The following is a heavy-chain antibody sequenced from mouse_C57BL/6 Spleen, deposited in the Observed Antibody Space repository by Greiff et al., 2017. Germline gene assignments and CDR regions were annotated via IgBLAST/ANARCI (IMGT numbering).Heavy chain of an antibody. CDR1: GFTFSSYA. Sequence: EVQLQESGGGLVKPGGSLKLSCAASGFTFSSYAMSWVRQTPEKRLEWVATISDGGSYTYYPDNVKGRFTISRDNAKNNLYLQMSHLKSEDTAMYYCARGPSYSNVFFDYWGQGTTLTVSS. CDR3: ARGPSYSNVFFDY. D-gene: IGHD2-5*01. V-gene: IGHV5-4*01. CDR2: ISDGGSYT. J-gene: IGHJ2*01.